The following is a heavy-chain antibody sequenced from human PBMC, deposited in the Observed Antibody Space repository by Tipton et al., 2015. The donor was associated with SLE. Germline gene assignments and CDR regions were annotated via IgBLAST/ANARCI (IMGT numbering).Heavy chain of an antibody. CDR1: GYSFPNFW. J-gene: IGHJ2*01. CDR2: TYPADSKT. D-gene: IGHD3-22*01. V-gene: IGHV5-51*01. CDR3: ARRDSSYHWYFDL. Sequence: QSGAEVKKSGESLKISCKGSGYSFPNFWIGWVRQMPGKGLEWMRITYPADSKTTYSPSFQGQVTISADKSISTAYLQWSSLKASDTAMYYCARRDSSYHWYFDLWGRGTLVTVSS.